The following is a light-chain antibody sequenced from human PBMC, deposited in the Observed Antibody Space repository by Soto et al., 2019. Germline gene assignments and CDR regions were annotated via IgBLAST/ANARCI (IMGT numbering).Light chain of an antibody. Sequence: DIQMTQSPSNLSASVGDRVTITYRASQSVRSWLAWYQQKPGRAPKFLNYDASSLGSGVPSRFSGSGAETEFTLPISVLLPDDFATENGQQYDNFSLIFRGGTKLEI. CDR3: QQYDNFSLI. V-gene: IGKV1-5*01. CDR2: DAS. CDR1: QSVRSW. J-gene: IGKJ4*01.